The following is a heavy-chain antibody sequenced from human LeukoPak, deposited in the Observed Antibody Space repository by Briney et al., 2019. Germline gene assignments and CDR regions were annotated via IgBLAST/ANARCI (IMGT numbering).Heavy chain of an antibody. CDR2: IYTSGST. CDR3: ARGPLYSSGWYYFDY. V-gene: IGHV4-4*07. D-gene: IGHD6-19*01. CDR1: GGSISSYY. J-gene: IGHJ4*02. Sequence: SETLSLTCTVSGGSISSYYWNWIRQPAGKGLEWIGRIYTSGSTNYNPSLKSRVTISVDKSKNQFSLKLSSVTAADTAVYYCARGPLYSSGWYYFDYWGQGTLVTVSS.